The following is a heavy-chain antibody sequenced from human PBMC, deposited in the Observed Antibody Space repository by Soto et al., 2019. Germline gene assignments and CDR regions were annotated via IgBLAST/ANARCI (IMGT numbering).Heavy chain of an antibody. CDR2: ISGSGGST. Sequence: PGGSLRLSCAASGFTFSSYAMSWVRQAPGKGLEWVSAISGSGGSTYYADSVKGRFTISRDNSKNTLYLQMNSLRAEDTAVYYCAKGSSLGVLLWFGESEAADYYGMDVWGQGTTVTVSS. J-gene: IGHJ6*02. CDR3: AKGSSLGVLLWFGESEAADYYGMDV. D-gene: IGHD3-10*01. V-gene: IGHV3-23*01. CDR1: GFTFSSYA.